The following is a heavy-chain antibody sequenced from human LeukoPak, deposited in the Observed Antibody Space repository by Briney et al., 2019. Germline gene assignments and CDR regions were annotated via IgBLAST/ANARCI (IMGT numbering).Heavy chain of an antibody. J-gene: IGHJ4*02. V-gene: IGHV3-48*01. CDR1: GFPFIEYS. Sequence: GSLRLSCTASGFPFIEYSMNWVRQAPGKGLEWISYIGIDSGNTKYADSARDRFTISADEAKNSLYLQMNSLRVEDTAVYYCARDHNYAFDNWGQGTLVSVAS. CDR3: ARDHNYAFDN. D-gene: IGHD1-1*01. CDR2: IGIDSGNT.